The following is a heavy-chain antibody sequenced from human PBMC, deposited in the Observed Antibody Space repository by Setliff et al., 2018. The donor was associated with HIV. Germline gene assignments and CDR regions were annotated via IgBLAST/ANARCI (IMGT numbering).Heavy chain of an antibody. CDR2: INPNRGGT. CDR3: SGGLVSQKVPFDP. J-gene: IGHJ5*02. Sequence: ASVKVSCKASGYSFTDYYMHWVRQAPGQGLEWMGWINPNRGGTNYAQKFQGRVTITTDESTSTAYMEPSNLGSEDTAVYCCSGGLVSQKVPFDPWGQGTLVTVSS. D-gene: IGHD1-1*01. CDR1: GYSFTDYY. V-gene: IGHV1-2*02.